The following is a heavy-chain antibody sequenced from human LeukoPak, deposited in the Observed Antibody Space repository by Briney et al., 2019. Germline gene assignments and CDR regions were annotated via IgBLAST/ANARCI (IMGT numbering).Heavy chain of an antibody. Sequence: PGGSLRLSCAASGFTFSRLAMTWVRQAPGKGLERVSTISASGPYYADAMRGRFTISRDNSRNTLSLQMDSLRAEDTAVYYCAKDHESDGYPCLDHWGLGTLVTVSS. D-gene: IGHD3-22*01. J-gene: IGHJ4*02. CDR2: ISASGP. V-gene: IGHV3-23*01. CDR1: GFTFSRLA. CDR3: AKDHESDGYPCLDH.